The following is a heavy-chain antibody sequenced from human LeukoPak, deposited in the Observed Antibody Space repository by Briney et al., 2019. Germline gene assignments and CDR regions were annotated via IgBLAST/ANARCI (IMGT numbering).Heavy chain of an antibody. CDR2: IYTSGNT. D-gene: IGHD1-26*01. Sequence: PSETLSLTCTVAGGSISSYYWSWIRQPAGKGLEWIGRIYTSGNTNYNPSLKSRVTMSVDTSKNQFSLKLSSVTAADTAVYYCARDGGVGRLWYYGMDVWGQGTTVTVSS. CDR3: ARDGGVGRLWYYGMDV. V-gene: IGHV4-4*07. J-gene: IGHJ6*02. CDR1: GGSISSYY.